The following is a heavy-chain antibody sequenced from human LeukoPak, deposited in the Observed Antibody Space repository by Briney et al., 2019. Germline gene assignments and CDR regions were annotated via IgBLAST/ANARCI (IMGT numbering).Heavy chain of an antibody. CDR2: IRSTANGYAT. CDR1: GFTFSGYA. J-gene: IGHJ4*02. CDR3: TGNYYGSGSYADFDY. D-gene: IGHD3-10*01. Sequence: GGSLRLSCAASGFTFSGYALHWVRQASGKGLEWVGRIRSTANGYATAYAASVKGRFTISRDDSKNTAYLQMDSLKTEDTAVYYCTGNYYGSGSYADFDYWGQGTLVTVSS. V-gene: IGHV3-73*01.